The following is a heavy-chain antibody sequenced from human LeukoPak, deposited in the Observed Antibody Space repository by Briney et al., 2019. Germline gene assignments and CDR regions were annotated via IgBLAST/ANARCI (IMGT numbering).Heavy chain of an antibody. J-gene: IGHJ4*02. CDR1: DFSVSSIY. CDR3: ARGYGDYYFDY. CDR2: IYSGGNA. D-gene: IGHD4-17*01. V-gene: IGHV3-53*01. Sequence: GGSLRLSCAASDFSVSSIYMSWVRQAPGKGLEWVSVIYSGGNAYYADSVKGRFTISRDNSKNTLYLPMNSLRAEDTAVYYFARGYGDYYFDYWGQGTLVTVSS.